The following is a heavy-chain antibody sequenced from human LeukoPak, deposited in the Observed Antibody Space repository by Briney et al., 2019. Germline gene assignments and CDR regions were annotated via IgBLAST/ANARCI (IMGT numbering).Heavy chain of an antibody. D-gene: IGHD3-10*01. Sequence: GASVKVSCKASGGTFSSYAISWVRQAPGQGLEWMGGIIPIFGTANYAQKFQGRVTITADESTSTAYMELSSLRSEDTAVYYCARGRPPPDSNVLKWFGEQGFDYWGQGTLVTVSS. CDR2: IIPIFGTA. CDR3: ARGRPPPDSNVLKWFGEQGFDY. CDR1: GGTFSSYA. J-gene: IGHJ4*02. V-gene: IGHV1-69*13.